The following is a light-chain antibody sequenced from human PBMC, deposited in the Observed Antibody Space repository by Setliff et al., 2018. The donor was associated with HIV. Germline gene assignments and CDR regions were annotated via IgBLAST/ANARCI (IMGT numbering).Light chain of an antibody. V-gene: IGLV7-46*01. CDR1: TGAVTSGHY. CDR2: DTS. J-gene: IGLJ3*02. Sequence: QAVVTQEPSLTVSPGGTVTLTCGSSTGAVTSGHYPYWFQQKPGQAPRTLIHDTSNKHSWTPARFSGSLLGGKAALTLSGAQPEDEAAYYCFLSYSGARRGFGGGTK. CDR3: FLSYSGARRG.